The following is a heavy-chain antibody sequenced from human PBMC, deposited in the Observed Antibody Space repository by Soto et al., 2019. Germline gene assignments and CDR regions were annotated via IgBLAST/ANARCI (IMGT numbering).Heavy chain of an antibody. CDR1: GDSMNNADYF. CDR2: ISYSGNT. D-gene: IGHD5-18*01. Sequence: SETLSLTCSVSGDSMNNADYFWTWIRQPPGKGLQWIGYISYSGNTFYNPSLKTRLTMSVDTSKNQFSVRLRSVTAADTAVYFCATESGSTYGYFDYWGQGTQVTVSS. J-gene: IGHJ4*02. CDR3: ATESGSTYGYFDY. V-gene: IGHV4-30-4*01.